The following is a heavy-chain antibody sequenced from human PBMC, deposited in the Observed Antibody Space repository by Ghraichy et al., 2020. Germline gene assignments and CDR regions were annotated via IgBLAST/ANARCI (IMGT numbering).Heavy chain of an antibody. CDR1: GDSISGTSYA. Sequence: ETLSLTCIVSGDSISGTSYAWGWIRQTPGKGLQWIGRFYYGGNTSYNPSLKSRAIIPVDTSKHQFSLKLSSVTAADTAVYYCARHLGGTSRSGYHECYYYGLDLWGLGATVTVSS. CDR3: ARHLGGTSRSGYHECYYYGLDL. D-gene: IGHD3-3*01. CDR2: FYYGGNT. J-gene: IGHJ6*02. V-gene: IGHV4-39*01.